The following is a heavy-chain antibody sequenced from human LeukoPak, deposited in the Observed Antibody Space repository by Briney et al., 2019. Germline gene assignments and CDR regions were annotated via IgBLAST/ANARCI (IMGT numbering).Heavy chain of an antibody. J-gene: IGHJ4*02. CDR3: ASGSYYWNLYY. CDR1: GFTFSTYW. V-gene: IGHV3-7*01. CDR2: IKQDGSEK. D-gene: IGHD1-26*01. Sequence: GGPLGLSCAASGFTFSTYWMSWVRQAPGKGLEWVANIKQDGSEKHYVESVKGRFTISRENAKNSLYLQMNSLRAEDTAVYYCASGSYYWNLYYWGQGTLVTVSS.